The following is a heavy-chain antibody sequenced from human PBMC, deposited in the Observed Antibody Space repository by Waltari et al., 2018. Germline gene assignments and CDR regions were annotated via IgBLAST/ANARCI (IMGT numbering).Heavy chain of an antibody. CDR3: ASEYFYGSGFYMDV. CDR1: GYSINSDYY. J-gene: IGHJ6*03. CDR2: VHRGWKD. Sequence: QVQLQESGPGLVKPSETLSLTCTVSGYSINSDYYWGWIRQSPWKGLELIGSVHRGWKDKYNTSVKSRITISLDRSKNHFTLKLTSVTAADTAVYYCASEYFYGSGFYMDVWGKGTTVTISS. V-gene: IGHV4-38-2*02. D-gene: IGHD3-10*01.